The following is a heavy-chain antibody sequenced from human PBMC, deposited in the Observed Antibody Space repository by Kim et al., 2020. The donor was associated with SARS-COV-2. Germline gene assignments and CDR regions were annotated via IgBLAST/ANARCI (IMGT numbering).Heavy chain of an antibody. V-gene: IGHV3-23*01. CDR3: AKDYGLAFVSGTLTLP. D-gene: IGHD3-16*01. CDR1: GFTFNNLA. Sequence: GGSLRLSCAASGFTFNNLAMSWVRQAPGKGLEWVSSISAYGGTTYYADTVKGRFTISRDNSKDTLYLQMNSLRAEDTAIYYCAKDYGLAFVSGTLTLPWGRETLVTVST. CDR2: ISAYGGTT. J-gene: IGHJ5*02.